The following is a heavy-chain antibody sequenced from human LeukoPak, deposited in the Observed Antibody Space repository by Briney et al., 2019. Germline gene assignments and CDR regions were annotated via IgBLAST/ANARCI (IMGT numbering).Heavy chain of an antibody. Sequence: SVKVSCKVSGYTLTELSMHWVRQAPGQGLEWMGGIIPIFGTANYAQKFQGRVTITTDESTSTAYMELSSLRSEDTAVYYCARAKNPDSSGYYLGDIWGQGTMVTVSS. D-gene: IGHD3-22*01. CDR1: GYTLTELS. CDR3: ARAKNPDSSGYYLGDI. V-gene: IGHV1-69*05. CDR2: IIPIFGTA. J-gene: IGHJ3*02.